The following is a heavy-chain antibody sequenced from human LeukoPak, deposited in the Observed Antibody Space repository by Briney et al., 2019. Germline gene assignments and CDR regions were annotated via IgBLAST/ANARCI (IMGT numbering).Heavy chain of an antibody. CDR3: ARDDSGSYSYWFAP. V-gene: IGHV3-21*01. D-gene: IGHD1-26*01. CDR1: GFTFSSYS. CDR2: ISSSSYI. J-gene: IGHJ5*02. Sequence: GGSLRLSCAASGFTFSSYSMNWVRQAPGKGLEWVSSISSSSYIYYADSVKGRFTISRDNAKNSLYLQMNSLRAKDTAVYYCARDDSGSYSYWFAPWGQGTLVTVSS.